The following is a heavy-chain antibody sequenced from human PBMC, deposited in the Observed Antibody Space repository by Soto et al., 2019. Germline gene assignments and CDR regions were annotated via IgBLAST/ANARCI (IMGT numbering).Heavy chain of an antibody. Sequence: PGGSLRLSCAASGFTFSNSWMNWVRQAPGKGLEWVGRIKSKTDGGTTDYAAPVKGRFTISRDDSKNTLYLQMNSLKTEDTAVYYFTTFPGGLRLGELFGYWGQGTLVTVSS. J-gene: IGHJ4*02. CDR1: GFTFSNSW. D-gene: IGHD3-16*01. CDR2: IKSKTDGGTT. CDR3: TTFPGGLRLGELFGY. V-gene: IGHV3-15*07.